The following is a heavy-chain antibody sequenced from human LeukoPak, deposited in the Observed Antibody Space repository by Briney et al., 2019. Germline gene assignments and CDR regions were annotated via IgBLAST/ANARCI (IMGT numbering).Heavy chain of an antibody. CDR1: GFTVSNNY. J-gene: IGHJ4*02. Sequence: GGSLRLSCAVSGFTVSNNYMSWVRQAPGKGLECVSSIYSGGSTDYVDSVKGRFTISRDNAKNSAYLQMNSLRVEDTAVYYCARDLAGRKGVLDYWGQGTLVTVSS. CDR3: ARDLAGRKGVLDY. V-gene: IGHV3-53*01. CDR2: IYSGGST. D-gene: IGHD3-10*01.